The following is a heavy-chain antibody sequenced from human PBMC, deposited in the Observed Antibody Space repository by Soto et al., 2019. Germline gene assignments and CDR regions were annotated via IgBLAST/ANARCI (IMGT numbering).Heavy chain of an antibody. CDR1: GYPFPSHG. Sequence: AAVKGASKAAGYPFPSHGIYWVRLAPGQGLEWMGWISAYNGNTNNAQKLPGRVTMTTDTSTSTAYRELRSLRVDDTTVYYCARADDSSCGLRLDYWGQGTLVAATS. CDR3: ARADDSSCGLRLDY. V-gene: IGHV1-18*01. J-gene: IGHJ4*02. D-gene: IGHD3-16*01. CDR2: ISAYNGNT.